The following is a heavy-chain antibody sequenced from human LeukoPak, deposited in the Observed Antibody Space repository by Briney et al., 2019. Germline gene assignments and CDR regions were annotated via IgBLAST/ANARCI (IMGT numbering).Heavy chain of an antibody. CDR3: ARDNGYRYFDL. CDR2: ISSGGNTI. Sequence: GGSLRLSCAASGFTFSSYSMNWVRQAPGKGLEWLSYISSGGNTIYSADSVKGRFTISRDNAKNSLYLQMNTLRAEDTAVYYCARDNGYRYFDLWGRGTLVTVSS. J-gene: IGHJ2*01. CDR1: GFTFSSYS. V-gene: IGHV3-48*01.